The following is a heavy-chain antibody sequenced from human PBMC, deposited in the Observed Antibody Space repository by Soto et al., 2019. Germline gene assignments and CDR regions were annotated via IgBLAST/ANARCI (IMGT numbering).Heavy chain of an antibody. J-gene: IGHJ6*02. V-gene: IGHV3-7*03. D-gene: IGHD3-3*01. Sequence: GGSLRLSCLASGFTFSNYWMTWVRQAPGKGLAWVANIKQDGSQKYYVDSVKGRFTISRDNAKNSVYLDVTSLRAEDTAKYYCVKDLNYDFWSGYSYYALENWGQGTTVTVSS. CDR3: VKDLNYDFWSGYSYYALEN. CDR1: GFTFSNYW. CDR2: IKQDGSQK.